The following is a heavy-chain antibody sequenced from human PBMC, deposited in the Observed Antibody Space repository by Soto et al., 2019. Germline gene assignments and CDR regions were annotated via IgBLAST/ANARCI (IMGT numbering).Heavy chain of an antibody. CDR2: INPNSGGT. V-gene: IGHV1-2*02. D-gene: IGHD6-13*01. Sequence: QVRLEQSGAEVKTPGASVTVSCTTSGKTSTGYYVHWVRQAPGQGLEWMGWINPNSGGTKFAQKFQGRVTMTRDTSIKTVYIVVPKLTSDDSAVYYGATRGSSWWESLDYWGQGTRVIVSS. J-gene: IGHJ4*02. CDR3: ATRGSSWWESLDY. CDR1: GKTSTGYY.